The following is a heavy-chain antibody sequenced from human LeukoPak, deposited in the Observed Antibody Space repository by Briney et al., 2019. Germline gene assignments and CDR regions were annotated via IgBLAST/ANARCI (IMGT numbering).Heavy chain of an antibody. CDR2: IYYSGST. J-gene: IGHJ4*02. V-gene: IGHV4-59*08. Sequence: SETLSLTCTVSGGSISSSYWTWIRQPPGKGLVWIGCIYYSGSTNYNPSLKSRVTISVDTSKNQFSLHLSSVTAADTAVYYCARHYSGGPQYFDYWGQGTLVTVSS. CDR1: GGSISSSY. CDR3: ARHYSGGPQYFDY. D-gene: IGHD6-19*01.